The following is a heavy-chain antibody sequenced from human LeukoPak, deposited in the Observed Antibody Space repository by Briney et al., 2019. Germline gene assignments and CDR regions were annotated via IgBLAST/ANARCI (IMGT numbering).Heavy chain of an antibody. D-gene: IGHD3-16*01. Sequence: SETLSLTCTVSGGSISSYYWSWIRQPPGKGLEWIGYIYYSGSTNYNPSLKSRVTISVDTSKIQFSLKLSSVTAADTAVYYCARHPGITFGGVISAFDIWGHGTMVTVSS. V-gene: IGHV4-59*08. CDR1: GGSISSYY. J-gene: IGHJ3*02. CDR2: IYYSGST. CDR3: ARHPGITFGGVISAFDI.